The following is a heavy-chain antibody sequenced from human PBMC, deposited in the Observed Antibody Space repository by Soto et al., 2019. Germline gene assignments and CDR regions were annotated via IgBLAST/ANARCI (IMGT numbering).Heavy chain of an antibody. V-gene: IGHV1-2*04. CDR2: VNPNSGGT. Sequence: ASVKVSCKASGYTFTGYYMHWVRQAPGQGLEWMGWVNPNSGGTNYAQKFQGWVTMTRDTSISTAYMELSRLRSDDTAVYYCARAVISAAYGMDVWGQGTTVTV. D-gene: IGHD3-22*01. CDR1: GYTFTGYY. CDR3: ARAVISAAYGMDV. J-gene: IGHJ6*02.